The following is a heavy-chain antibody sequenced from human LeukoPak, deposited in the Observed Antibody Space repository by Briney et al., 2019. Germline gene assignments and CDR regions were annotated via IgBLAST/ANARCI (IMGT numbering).Heavy chain of an antibody. Sequence: SETLSLTCAVYGGSFSGYYWSWIRQPPGKGLEWIGEINHSGSTNYNPSLKSRVTISVDTSKNQFSLKLSSVTAADTAVYYCAGRDVVAKKYYSDYWGQGTLVTVSS. CDR2: INHSGST. D-gene: IGHD2-15*01. J-gene: IGHJ4*02. V-gene: IGHV4-34*01. CDR1: GGSFSGYY. CDR3: AGRDVVAKKYYSDY.